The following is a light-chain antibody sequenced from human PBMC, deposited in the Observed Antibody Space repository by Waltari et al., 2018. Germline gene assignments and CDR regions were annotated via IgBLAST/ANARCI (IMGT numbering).Light chain of an antibody. CDR3: MQALQTPYT. CDR2: MGS. V-gene: IGKV2-28*01. CDR1: QNVFHSNGNNY. Sequence: DIVMTQSPLSLPITPGEPASIPCRSSQNVFHSNGNNYFDWYLQKPGQSPQLLIYMGSTRASGVPDRFSGSGSGTDFTLKISRVEAEDVGVYYCMQALQTPYTFGQGTKLEIK. J-gene: IGKJ2*01.